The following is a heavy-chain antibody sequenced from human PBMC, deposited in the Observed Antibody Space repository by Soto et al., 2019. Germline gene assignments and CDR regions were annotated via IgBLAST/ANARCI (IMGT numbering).Heavy chain of an antibody. CDR3: ARAGNGMGRGVPVGY. Sequence: QVQLQESGPGLVKPSQTLSLTCTVSGGSISSGDYYWSWIRQPPGKGLEWIGYIYYSGSTYYNPSLKSRVTISVDTSKNQVSLKLSSVTAADTAGYYCARAGNGMGRGVPVGYWGQGTLVTVSS. J-gene: IGHJ4*02. V-gene: IGHV4-30-4*01. CDR1: GGSISSGDYY. D-gene: IGHD3-10*01. CDR2: IYYSGST.